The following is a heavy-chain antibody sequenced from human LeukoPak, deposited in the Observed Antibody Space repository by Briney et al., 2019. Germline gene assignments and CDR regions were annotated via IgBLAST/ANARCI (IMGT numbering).Heavy chain of an antibody. D-gene: IGHD6-13*01. CDR2: INYSGST. CDR1: GGSISSSSYY. CDR3: ATIGGDSSSWSFDY. V-gene: IGHV4-39*07. Sequence: SETLSLTCTVSGGSISSSSYYWGWIRQPPGKGLEWIGSINYSGSTYYNPSLKSRVTISVDTSKNQFSLKLTSVTAADTAVYYCATIGGDSSSWSFDYWGQGTLVTVSS. J-gene: IGHJ4*02.